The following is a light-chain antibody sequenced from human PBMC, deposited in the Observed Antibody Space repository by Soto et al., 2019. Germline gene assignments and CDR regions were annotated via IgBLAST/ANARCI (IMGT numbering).Light chain of an antibody. J-gene: IGKJ5*01. V-gene: IGKV1-5*01. CDR1: QSISRW. CDR3: QQYNSYPIA. Sequence: DIQMTQSPSTLSASVGDRVTITCRASQSISRWLAWSQQKPGKAPNLLIYGASSLESGVPSRLSGSGSGTEFTLTISSLQPDDFATYYCQQYNSYPIAFGQGTRLEIK. CDR2: GAS.